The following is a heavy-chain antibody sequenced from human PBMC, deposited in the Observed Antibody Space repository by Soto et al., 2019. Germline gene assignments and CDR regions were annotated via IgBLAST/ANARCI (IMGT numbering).Heavy chain of an antibody. CDR2: ITSDTKTI. V-gene: IGHV3-48*02. Sequence: EVQLVESGGDLVQREGSLRLSCVASGFTFSVYSMNWVRQAPGKGMEWFSYITSDTKTIKYADSVKGRFTISRDNAKNSGYLQVNSLTDEDTAVYYCARSVEGHFDYWGQGTVVTVSS. CDR1: GFTFSVYS. CDR3: ARSVEGHFDY. J-gene: IGHJ4*02. D-gene: IGHD6-19*01.